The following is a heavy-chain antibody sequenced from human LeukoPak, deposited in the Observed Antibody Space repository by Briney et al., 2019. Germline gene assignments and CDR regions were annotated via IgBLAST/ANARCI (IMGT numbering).Heavy chain of an antibody. D-gene: IGHD1-26*01. CDR2: ISGSGGRT. CDR3: AKDRVGATLYFDC. V-gene: IGHV3-23*01. Sequence: GGSLRLSCAASGFTFSSYAMSWVRQAPEKGLEWVSAISGSGGRTYYADSVKGRFTVSRDNSKNTLYLQMNSLRAEDTAVYYCAKDRVGATLYFDCWGQGTLVTVSS. CDR1: GFTFSSYA. J-gene: IGHJ4*02.